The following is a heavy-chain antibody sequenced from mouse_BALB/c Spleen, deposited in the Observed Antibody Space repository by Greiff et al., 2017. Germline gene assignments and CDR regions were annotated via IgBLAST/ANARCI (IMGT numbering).Heavy chain of an antibody. CDR1: GFTFTDYY. Sequence: EVQRVESGGGLVQPGGSLRLSCAPSGFTFTDYYMSWVRQPPGKALEWLGFIRNKANGYTTEYSASVKGRFTISRDNSQSILYLQMNTLRAEDSATYYGARDPRAMDYWGQGTSVTVSS. J-gene: IGHJ4*01. CDR2: IRNKANGYTT. V-gene: IGHV7-3*02. CDR3: ARDPRAMDY.